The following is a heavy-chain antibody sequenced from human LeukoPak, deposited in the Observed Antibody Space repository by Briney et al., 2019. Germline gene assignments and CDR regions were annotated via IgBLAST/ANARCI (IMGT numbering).Heavy chain of an antibody. CDR1: GYSISSGYY. Sequence: SETLSLTCTVSGYSISSGYYWSWIRHPPGKGLEWIATIHHSGVTYYNPSLKSRVTMSVDTSKNQFSLKLGSVTAASTAVYYCARYTANTAGYSFDFWGQGALVTVSS. D-gene: IGHD3-22*01. V-gene: IGHV4-38-2*02. CDR2: IHHSGVT. J-gene: IGHJ4*02. CDR3: ARYTANTAGYSFDF.